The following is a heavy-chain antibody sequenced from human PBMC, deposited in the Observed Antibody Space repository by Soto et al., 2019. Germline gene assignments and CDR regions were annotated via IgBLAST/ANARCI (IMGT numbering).Heavy chain of an antibody. CDR3: AKYGEDYYNGMDV. CDR2: IYHSGST. J-gene: IGHJ6*02. CDR1: GYSISSGYY. V-gene: IGHV4-38-2*01. Sequence: PSETLSLTCAVSGYSISSGYYWGWIRQPPGKGLEWIGNIYHSGSTYYNPSLKSRVSISIDTSKNQFSLELTSVTAADPAVYYCAKYGEDYYNGMDVWGQGTPVTVSS. D-gene: IGHD2-21*01.